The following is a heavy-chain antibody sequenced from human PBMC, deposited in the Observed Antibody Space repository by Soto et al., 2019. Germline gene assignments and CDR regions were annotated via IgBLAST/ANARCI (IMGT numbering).Heavy chain of an antibody. CDR2: SYDSGST. CDR1: GGSISSYY. Sequence: PSETLCLTCTVAGGSISSYYVSWIRQPPGKGLEWIVYSYDSGSTNDNTSLKSRVTIAVDTSKNHFSLKLSSVTAADPAVYYCARRSVPGFDYWCEGTLVPVSS. CDR3: ARRSVPGFDY. V-gene: IGHV4-59*08. J-gene: IGHJ4*02.